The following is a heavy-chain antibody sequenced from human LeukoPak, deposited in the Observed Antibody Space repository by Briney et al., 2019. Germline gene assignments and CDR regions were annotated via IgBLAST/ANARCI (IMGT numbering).Heavy chain of an antibody. V-gene: IGHV4-59*01. CDR2: IYYSGST. Sequence: PSETLSLTCTVSGGSISSYYWSWIRQPPGKGLEWIGYIYYSGSTNYNPSLKSRVTISVDTSKNQFSLKLSSVTAADTAVYYCARGLGPYYYGSGSSTNWFDPWGQGTLVTVSS. CDR3: ARGLGPYYYGSGSSTNWFDP. D-gene: IGHD3-10*01. CDR1: GGSISSYY. J-gene: IGHJ5*02.